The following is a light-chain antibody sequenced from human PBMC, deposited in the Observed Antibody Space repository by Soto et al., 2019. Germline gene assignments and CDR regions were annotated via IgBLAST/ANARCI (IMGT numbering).Light chain of an antibody. CDR3: QQDNCCPLT. Sequence: EIVMTQPPLSLPVTPGEPASICCRSSQSLLHSSRYYYVDWYQQKPGKAPKLLIYDASNLETGVPSMFSGSGSGTDFTLTISSLQPEDFATYYCQQDNCCPLTFGGGAKVDI. V-gene: IGKV2-28*01. CDR2: DAS. J-gene: IGKJ4*02. CDR1: QSLLHSSRYYY.